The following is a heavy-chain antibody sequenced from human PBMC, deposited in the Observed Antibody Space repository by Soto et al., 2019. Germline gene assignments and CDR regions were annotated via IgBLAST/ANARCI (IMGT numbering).Heavy chain of an antibody. V-gene: IGHV2-26*03. J-gene: IGHJ6*02. CDR3: AHLVAASSAYHYAFDV. CDR1: GFSLTTGRSG. D-gene: IGHD3-16*01. CDR2: IFSNNER. Sequence: QVTLKESSPVLVKATETLTLTCSISGFSLTTGRSGVSWIRQPPGKALEWLAHIFSNNERSYSPSLQHRLSISADTSKRQVVLTMTNVGPVDTGTYFCAHLVAASSAYHYAFDVWGQGASVTVS.